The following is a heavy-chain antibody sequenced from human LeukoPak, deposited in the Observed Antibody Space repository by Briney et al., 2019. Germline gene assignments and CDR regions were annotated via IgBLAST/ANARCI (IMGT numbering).Heavy chain of an antibody. V-gene: IGHV4-4*07. CDR1: GGSISSYY. J-gene: IGHJ3*02. D-gene: IGHD4-23*01. CDR2: IYTSGST. CDR3: ARALDYPTLGRRGAFDI. Sequence: SSETLSLTCTVSGGSISSYYWSWIRQPAGKGLEWIGRIYTSGSTNYNPSLKSRVTISVDKSKNQFSLKLSSVTAADTAVYYCARALDYPTLGRRGAFDIWGQGTMVTVSS.